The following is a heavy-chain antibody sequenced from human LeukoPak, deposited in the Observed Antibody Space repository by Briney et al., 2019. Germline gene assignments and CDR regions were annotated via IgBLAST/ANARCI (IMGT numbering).Heavy chain of an antibody. Sequence: SVKVSCKASGGTFSSYAISWVRQAPGQGLEWMGGIIPIFGTANYAQKFQGRVTITTDESTSTAYMELSSLRSEDTAVYYCAREDYYDSSGYSRFDYWGQGTLVTVSS. CDR3: AREDYYDSSGYSRFDY. J-gene: IGHJ4*02. D-gene: IGHD3-22*01. CDR2: IIPIFGTA. CDR1: GGTFSSYA. V-gene: IGHV1-69*05.